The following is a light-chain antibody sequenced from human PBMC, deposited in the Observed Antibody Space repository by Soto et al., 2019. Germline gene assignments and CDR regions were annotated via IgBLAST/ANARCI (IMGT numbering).Light chain of an antibody. CDR2: GVN. V-gene: IGLV2-14*01. CDR3: SSKTSSRTPFV. Sequence: QSALTQPASVSGSPGQSITISCTGTSSDVGGYNYVSWYQQHPGNAPRLMIYGVNNRPSGVPNRFSGSKSGNTASLTISGLQAEDEADHYCSSKTSSRTPFVFGTGTKVTVL. J-gene: IGLJ1*01. CDR1: SSDVGGYNY.